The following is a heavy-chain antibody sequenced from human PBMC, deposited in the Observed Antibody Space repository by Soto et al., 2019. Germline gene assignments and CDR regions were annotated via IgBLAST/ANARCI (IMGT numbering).Heavy chain of an antibody. Sequence: PGGSLRLACAASGFTFSSYSMNWVRQAPGKGLEWVSSISSSSSYIYYADSVKGRFTISRDNAKNSLYLQMNSLRAEDTAVYYCVCSCGITIFGVVPYYYYGMDVWGQGTTVTVSS. V-gene: IGHV3-21*01. CDR1: GFTFSSYS. J-gene: IGHJ6*02. CDR2: ISSSSSYI. CDR3: VCSCGITIFGVVPYYYYGMDV. D-gene: IGHD3-3*01.